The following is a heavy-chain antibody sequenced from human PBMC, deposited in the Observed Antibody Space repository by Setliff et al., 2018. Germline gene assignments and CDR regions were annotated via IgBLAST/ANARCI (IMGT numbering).Heavy chain of an antibody. J-gene: IGHJ6*04. D-gene: IGHD3-3*01. CDR2: INSDGSST. V-gene: IGHV3-74*01. Sequence: GSLRLSCAASGFTFTTYWMYWVRQSPGKGLAWVSRINSDGSSTTYADSVKGRFTISRDNARNTLYLQMNSLRAEDTAVYYCARSYNFWSGPALDVWGKGTTVTVSS. CDR1: GFTFTTYW. CDR3: ARSYNFWSGPALDV.